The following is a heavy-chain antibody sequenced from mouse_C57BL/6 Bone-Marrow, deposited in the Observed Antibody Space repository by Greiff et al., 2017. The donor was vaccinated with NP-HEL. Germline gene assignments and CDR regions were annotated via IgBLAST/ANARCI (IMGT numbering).Heavy chain of an antibody. CDR3: ARFYSKNY. CDR1: GYTFTSYW. V-gene: IGHV1-61*01. Sequence: QVQLKQPGAELVRPGSSVKLSCKASGYTFTSYWMDWVKQRPGQGLEWIGNIYPSDSETHYNQKFKDKATLTVDKSSSTAYMQLSSLTSEDSAVYYCARFYSKNYWGQGTTLTVSS. D-gene: IGHD2-5*01. CDR2: IYPSDSET. J-gene: IGHJ2*01.